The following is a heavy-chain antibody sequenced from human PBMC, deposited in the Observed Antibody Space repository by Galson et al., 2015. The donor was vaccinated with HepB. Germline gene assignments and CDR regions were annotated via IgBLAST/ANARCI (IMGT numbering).Heavy chain of an antibody. CDR2: IGSNGGSI. CDR3: AKAGFSGWYDY. CDR1: GFTFEDYG. J-gene: IGHJ4*02. D-gene: IGHD6-19*01. V-gene: IGHV3-9*01. Sequence: SLRLSCAASGFTFEDYGLYWVRQAPGEGLGWVSAIGSNGGSIAYADSVKGRFTISRDNAKNSLYLQMNSLRVEDTALYYCAKAGFSGWYDYWGQGTLVTVSS.